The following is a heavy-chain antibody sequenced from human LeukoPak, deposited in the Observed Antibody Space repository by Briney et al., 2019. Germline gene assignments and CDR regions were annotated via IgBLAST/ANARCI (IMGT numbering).Heavy chain of an antibody. CDR3: ARLLWFGESRSFDY. V-gene: IGHV1-18*01. Sequence: ASVKVSCKASGYTFTSYGISWVRQAPGHGLECMGWISAYNGNTNYAQKLQGRVTMTTDTSTSTAYMELRSLRSDDTAVYYCARLLWFGESRSFDYWGQGTLVTVSS. J-gene: IGHJ4*02. D-gene: IGHD3-10*01. CDR2: ISAYNGNT. CDR1: GYTFTSYG.